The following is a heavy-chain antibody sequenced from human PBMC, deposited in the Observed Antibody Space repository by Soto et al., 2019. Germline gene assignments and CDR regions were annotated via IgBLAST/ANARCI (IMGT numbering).Heavy chain of an antibody. CDR3: ARLPQEYNYYGMDV. J-gene: IGHJ6*02. D-gene: IGHD1-1*01. CDR1: GGSIVTGSYY. Sequence: SETLSLTCTVSGGSIVTGSYYWGWIRQPPGKGLEWLGHIYYSGNTYYPPSLKSRVTISVDTSKNHFSLSLSSVTAADTAVYYCARLPQEYNYYGMDVWGQGTTVTVSS. CDR2: IYYSGNT. V-gene: IGHV4-39*01.